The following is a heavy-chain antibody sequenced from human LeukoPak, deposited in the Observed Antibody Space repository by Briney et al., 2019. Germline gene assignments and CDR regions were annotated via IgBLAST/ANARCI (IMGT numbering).Heavy chain of an antibody. CDR3: ARGTVIDC. V-gene: IGHV4-38-2*01. CDR2: IYHSEST. Sequence: SETLSLTCAVSGYSISSGHYWGWIRQPPGKGLEWIGSIYHSESTNYNPSLKSRVTMSVDTSKNELSLKLSSVTAADTAVYYCARGTVIDCWGQGALVTVSS. J-gene: IGHJ4*02. D-gene: IGHD4-17*01. CDR1: GYSISSGHY.